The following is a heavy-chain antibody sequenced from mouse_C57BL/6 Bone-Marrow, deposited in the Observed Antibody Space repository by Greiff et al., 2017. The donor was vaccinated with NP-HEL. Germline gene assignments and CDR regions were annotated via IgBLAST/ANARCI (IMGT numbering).Heavy chain of an antibody. Sequence: ESGPGLVKPSQSLSLPCSVTGYSITSGYYWNWIRQFPGNKLEWMGYISYDGSNNYNPSLKNRISITRDTSKNQFFLKLNSVTTEDTATYYCAMIYYDYYYYAMDYWGQGTSVTVSS. CDR1: GYSITSGYY. CDR2: ISYDGSN. CDR3: AMIYYDYYYYAMDY. V-gene: IGHV3-6*01. D-gene: IGHD2-4*01. J-gene: IGHJ4*01.